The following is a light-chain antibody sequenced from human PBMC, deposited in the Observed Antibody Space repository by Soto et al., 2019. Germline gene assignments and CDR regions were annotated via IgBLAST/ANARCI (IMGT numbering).Light chain of an antibody. CDR3: SSYTSSSTLV. CDR2: DVS. V-gene: IGLV2-14*01. Sequence: QSALTQPASVSGSPGQSITISCTGTSSDVGGYNYVSWYQQHPGKAPKLMIYDVSNRPSGVSYRFSGSKSGNTASLTISGLQAADEADYYCSSYTSSSTLVFGGGTKLTVL. J-gene: IGLJ2*01. CDR1: SSDVGGYNY.